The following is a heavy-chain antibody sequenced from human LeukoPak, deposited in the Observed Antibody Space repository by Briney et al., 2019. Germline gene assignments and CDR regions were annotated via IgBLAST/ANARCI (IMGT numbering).Heavy chain of an antibody. CDR1: GVIISSYA. Sequence: GGSLRLSCAASGVIISSYAMSWVRQAPGRGLEWVSAINGRGDNTYYADLVKGRFTISRDNSKSTVYLQMNSLRTEDTAVYYCAKDRVSPGFNWFDPWGQGTLVTVSS. CDR2: INGRGDNT. V-gene: IGHV3-23*01. CDR3: AKDRVSPGFNWFDP. D-gene: IGHD2/OR15-2a*01. J-gene: IGHJ5*02.